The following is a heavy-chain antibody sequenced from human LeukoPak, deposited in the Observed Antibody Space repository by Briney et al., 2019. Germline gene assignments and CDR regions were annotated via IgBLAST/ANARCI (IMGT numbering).Heavy chain of an antibody. D-gene: IGHD6-13*01. CDR2: INGDGRAT. J-gene: IGHJ4*02. CDR1: GFTFSGNW. V-gene: IGHV3-74*01. Sequence: GGSLRLSCEASGFTFSGNWMHWVRQAPGKGLVWVSRINGDGRATYYADSLKGRFTIPRDNAKTTVYLQMNSLGAEDTAVYYCARGIAGAWGFDYWGLGTLVTVSP. CDR3: ARGIAGAWGFDY.